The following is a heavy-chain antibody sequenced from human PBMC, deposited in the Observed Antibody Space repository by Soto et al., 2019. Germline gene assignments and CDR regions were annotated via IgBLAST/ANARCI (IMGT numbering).Heavy chain of an antibody. D-gene: IGHD1-26*01. J-gene: IGHJ4*02. Sequence: ASVKVSCKASGVSFTNSAVQWVRQARGQRREWIGWIVVGSGNTNYAQKFQERVTITTDMSTNTAYMELSSLRSDDTAVYYCVADPAGALGYWGQGTLVTVSS. V-gene: IGHV1-58*01. CDR3: VADPAGALGY. CDR2: IVVGSGNT. CDR1: GVSFTNSA.